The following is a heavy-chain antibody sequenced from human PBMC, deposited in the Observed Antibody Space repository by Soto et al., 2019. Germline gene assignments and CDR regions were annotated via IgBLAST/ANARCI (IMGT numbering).Heavy chain of an antibody. CDR3: AKLADYDISSAEPIDH. J-gene: IGHJ4*01. CDR1: GYTFTDYW. V-gene: IGHV5-10-1*03. D-gene: IGHD3-22*01. Sequence: EVQLVQSGAEVKKPGESLRISCQASGYTFTDYWIAWVRQMPDKGLEWMARIDPRDSYTYYSPSFEGHVTISADKAINTAYLQWTSLKASDSAIYYCAKLADYDISSAEPIDHWGQGTLVTVSS. CDR2: IDPRDSYT.